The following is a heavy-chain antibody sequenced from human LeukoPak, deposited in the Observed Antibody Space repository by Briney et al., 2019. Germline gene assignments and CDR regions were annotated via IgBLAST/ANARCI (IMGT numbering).Heavy chain of an antibody. J-gene: IGHJ4*02. CDR1: GFTFSSYA. V-gene: IGHV3-23*01. D-gene: IGHD1-26*01. Sequence: GGSLRLSSAASGFTFSSYAMSWVRQAPGKGLGWVSAISGSRGSTYYADSVKGRFAISRDNSKNTLYLQMNSLRAEDTAVYYCAKPMVVGATDYFGYWGQGTLVTVSS. CDR2: ISGSRGST. CDR3: AKPMVVGATDYFGY.